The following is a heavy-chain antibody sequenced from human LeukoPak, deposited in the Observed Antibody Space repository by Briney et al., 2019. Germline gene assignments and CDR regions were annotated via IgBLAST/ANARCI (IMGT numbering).Heavy chain of an antibody. D-gene: IGHD4-17*01. J-gene: IGHJ4*02. CDR1: GGCISSYY. CDR2: IYYSGST. Sequence: SETLSLTCTVSGGCISSYYWSWLRQPPGKGLEWIGYIYYSGSTNYNPSLKSRVTISVDTSKNQFSLKLSSVTAADTAVYYCARVSLEDGDANFDYWGQGTLVTVSS. CDR3: ARVSLEDGDANFDY. V-gene: IGHV4-59*01.